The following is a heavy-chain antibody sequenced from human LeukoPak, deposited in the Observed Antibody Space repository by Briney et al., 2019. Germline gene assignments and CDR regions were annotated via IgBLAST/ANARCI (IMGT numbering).Heavy chain of an antibody. Sequence: PGGSLRLSCAASGFTFTSCAMSWVRQAPGKGLEWVSGISSNGVSTYYADSVKGRFTITRDNSQNTVYLQMNSLRVEDTAVYFCAAGDTIEFWGQGTLVTVSS. CDR3: AAGDTIEF. V-gene: IGHV3-23*01. CDR2: ISSNGVST. D-gene: IGHD2-21*01. J-gene: IGHJ4*02. CDR1: GFTFTSCA.